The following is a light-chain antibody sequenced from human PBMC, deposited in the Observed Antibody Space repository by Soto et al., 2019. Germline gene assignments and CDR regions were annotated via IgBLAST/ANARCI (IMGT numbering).Light chain of an antibody. J-gene: IGKJ4*01. V-gene: IGKV1-5*03. CDR1: QSLSDW. CDR3: QQYDTYPLT. CDR2: RAS. Sequence: DIQLTQSPSTLSASVGDRVTITCRASQSLSDWLAWYQQIPGTAPKLLIYRASSLEDGVTSRFSGSGSGTEFTITISSLQPDDFATYYCQQYDTYPLTFGGGTKVEIK.